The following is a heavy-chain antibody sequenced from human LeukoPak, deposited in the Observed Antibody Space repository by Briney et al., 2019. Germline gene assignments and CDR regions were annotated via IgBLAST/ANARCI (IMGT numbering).Heavy chain of an antibody. CDR3: AYSSSWYLIFDY. V-gene: IGHV3-11*04. CDR2: ISSSGSTI. CDR1: GFTFSDYY. J-gene: IGHJ4*02. D-gene: IGHD6-13*01. Sequence: GGSLRLSCAASGFTFSDYYMSWIRQAPGKGLEWVSYISSSGSTIYYADSVKGRFTISRDNAKNSLYLQMNSLRAEDTAVYYCAYSSSWYLIFDYWGQGTLVTVSS.